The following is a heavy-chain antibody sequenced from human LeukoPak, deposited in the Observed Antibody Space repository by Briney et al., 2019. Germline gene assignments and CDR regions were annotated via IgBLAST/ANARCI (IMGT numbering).Heavy chain of an antibody. J-gene: IGHJ6*02. CDR2: ISAYNGNT. Sequence: GASVKVSCKASGYTFTSYGISWVRQAPGQGLEWMGWISAYNGNTNYAQKLQGRVTMTTDTSTSTAYMELRSLRSDDTAVYYCARGARGRGDTNPNYYYYYGMDVWGQGTTVTVSS. CDR1: GYTFTSYG. D-gene: IGHD2-21*02. CDR3: ARGARGRGDTNPNYYYYYGMDV. V-gene: IGHV1-18*01.